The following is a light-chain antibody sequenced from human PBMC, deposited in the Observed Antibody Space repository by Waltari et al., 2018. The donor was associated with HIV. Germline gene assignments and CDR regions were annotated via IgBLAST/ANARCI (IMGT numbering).Light chain of an antibody. J-gene: IGLJ2*01. CDR3: QAWDVNNVI. V-gene: IGLV3-1*01. Sequence: TQPPSVSVSSGHTVSITCTGDKLADKYPCWYQKKAGQPPLLLVYQGSRRPSGIPERFSASKSANTATLTIRGAQPVDEAEYFWQAWDVNNVIFGGGTALSVL. CDR1: KLADKY. CDR2: QGS.